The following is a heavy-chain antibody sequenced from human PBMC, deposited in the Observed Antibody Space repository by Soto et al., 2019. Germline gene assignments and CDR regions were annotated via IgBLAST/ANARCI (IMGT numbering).Heavy chain of an antibody. D-gene: IGHD1-26*01. CDR1: GGTIGDYY. J-gene: IGHJ5*01. CDR3: VRKHNIAGAFDS. Sequence: LSVTCSTSGGTIGDYYWSLIRQPPGKGLEWLAYIYYTGKTDQNPSLERRVSISLGTSKNQLSLNLRSVTAADTAVYYWVRKHNIAGAFDSWGQGILVTVYS. CDR2: IYYTGKT. V-gene: IGHV4-59*01.